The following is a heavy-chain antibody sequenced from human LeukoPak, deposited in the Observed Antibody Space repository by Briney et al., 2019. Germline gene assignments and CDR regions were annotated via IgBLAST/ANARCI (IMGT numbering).Heavy chain of an antibody. CDR1: GFTFSDYV. CDR2: IDGSDGAS. D-gene: IGHD1-26*01. Sequence: GGSLRLSCAASGFTFSDYVMSWVRQAPGKGLEYVSSIDGSDGASYYADSVKGRFTISRDNSKNTLFLQMNSLRVEDTAVYYCARVDSGNYDYWGQGTLLTVSS. V-gene: IGHV3-23*01. J-gene: IGHJ4*02. CDR3: ARVDSGNYDY.